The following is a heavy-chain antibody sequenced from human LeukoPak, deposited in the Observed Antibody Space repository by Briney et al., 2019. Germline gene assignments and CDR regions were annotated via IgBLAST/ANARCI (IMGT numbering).Heavy chain of an antibody. Sequence: ASVKVSCKASGYTFSGYYMHWVRQAPGQGLEWMGWINPNSGGTNYAQKFQGRVTMTRDTSISTAYMELSRLSSDDTAVYYCARASCSSTSCLSIDDYWGQGTLVAVSS. CDR3: ARASCSSTSCLSIDDY. CDR2: INPNSGGT. D-gene: IGHD2-2*01. V-gene: IGHV1-2*02. CDR1: GYTFSGYY. J-gene: IGHJ4*02.